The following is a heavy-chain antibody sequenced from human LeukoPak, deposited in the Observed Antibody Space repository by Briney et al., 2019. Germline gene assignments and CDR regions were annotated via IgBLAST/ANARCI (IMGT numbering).Heavy chain of an antibody. CDR3: ARDRGLFGILDY. D-gene: IGHD3-16*01. CDR1: GFTFNSYA. CDR2: ISAIGDST. V-gene: IGHV3-23*01. Sequence: GGSLRLSCAASGFTFNSYAMSWVRQAPGKGLEWVSGISAIGDSTYYADSVKGRFTISRDNSKNTLYLQMNSLRAEDTAVYYCARDRGLFGILDYWGQGTLVTVSS. J-gene: IGHJ4*02.